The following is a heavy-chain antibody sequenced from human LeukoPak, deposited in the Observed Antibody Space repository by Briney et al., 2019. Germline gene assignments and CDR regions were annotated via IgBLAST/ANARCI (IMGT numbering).Heavy chain of an antibody. V-gene: IGHV1-69*06. Sequence: GASVKVSCKASGGTFSSYAISWVRQAPGQGLEWMGGIIPIFGTANYAQKFQGRVTITADKSTSTAYMELSSLRSEDTAVYYCARAPTDDYGDYASLDYWGQGTLVTVSS. J-gene: IGHJ4*02. CDR1: GGTFSSYA. CDR2: IIPIFGTA. CDR3: ARAPTDDYGDYASLDY. D-gene: IGHD4-17*01.